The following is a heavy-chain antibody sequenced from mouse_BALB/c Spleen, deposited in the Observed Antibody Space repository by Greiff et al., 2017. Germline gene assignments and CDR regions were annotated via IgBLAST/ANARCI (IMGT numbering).Heavy chain of an antibody. CDR3: ARFDTDYAMDY. CDR2: ISRYHGAT. V-gene: IGHV1S34*01. CDR1: GYPFTGYY. Sequence: LVKTGPPVNISCKVSGYPFTGYYTHGVKHSHGKSLEWIGYISRYHGATSSNQKFKGKATFTVDTSSSTAYMQFNSLTSEDSAVYYCARFDTDYAMDYWGQGTSDTVSS. J-gene: IGHJ4*01.